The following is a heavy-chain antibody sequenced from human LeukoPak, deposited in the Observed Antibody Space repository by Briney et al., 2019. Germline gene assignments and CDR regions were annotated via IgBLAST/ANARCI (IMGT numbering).Heavy chain of an antibody. D-gene: IGHD5-24*01. CDR2: MFYSGRT. Sequence: LETLSLTCTVSGDSIRTHYWSWIRQPPGKGLEWIGYMFYSGRTNYNPSLKSRTTISLDTSKNQFSLKLSSVTAADTAIYYCARTRDDYNWEPDYWGQGTLVTVSS. J-gene: IGHJ4*02. CDR3: ARTRDDYNWEPDY. V-gene: IGHV4-59*11. CDR1: GDSIRTHY.